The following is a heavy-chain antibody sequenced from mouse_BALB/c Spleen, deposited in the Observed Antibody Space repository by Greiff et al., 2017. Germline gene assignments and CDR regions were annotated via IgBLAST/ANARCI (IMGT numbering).Heavy chain of an antibody. D-gene: IGHD2-14*01. Sequence: VKLMESGAELVRPGTSVKVSCKASGYAFTNYLIEWVKQRPGQGLEWIGVINPGSGGTNYNEKFKGKATLTADKSSSTAYMQLSSLTSDDSAVYFCAREVRYYAMDYWGQGTSVTVSS. CDR1: GYAFTNYL. CDR3: AREVRYYAMDY. CDR2: INPGSGGT. V-gene: IGHV1-54*01. J-gene: IGHJ4*01.